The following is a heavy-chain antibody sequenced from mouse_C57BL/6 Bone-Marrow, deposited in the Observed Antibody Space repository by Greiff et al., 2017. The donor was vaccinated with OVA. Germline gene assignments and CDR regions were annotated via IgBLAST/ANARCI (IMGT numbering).Heavy chain of an antibody. CDR1: GFNIKDDY. CDR2: IDPENGDT. D-gene: IGHD1-1*01. J-gene: IGHJ1*03. CDR3: TDYYGSSYRYFDV. V-gene: IGHV14-4*01. Sequence: VQLQQSGAELVRPGASVKLSCTASGFNIKDDYMHWVKQRPEQGLEWIGWIDPENGDTEDASKFQGKATITADTSSNTAYLQLSSLTSEDTAVYYCTDYYGSSYRYFDVWGTGTTVTVSA.